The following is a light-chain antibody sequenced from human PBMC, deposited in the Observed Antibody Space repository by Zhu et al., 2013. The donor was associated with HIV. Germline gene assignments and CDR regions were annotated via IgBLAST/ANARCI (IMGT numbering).Light chain of an antibody. CDR1: QDISHY. J-gene: IGKJ4*01. Sequence: DIQMTQSPSSLSASVGDRVTITCRASQDISHYLAWFQQKPGKAPKSLIYAIYSLQSGVPSRFSGGGSGTDFTLTINNLQPEDFATYYCQQYKSYPLTFGGGTKVEIK. CDR2: AIY. CDR3: QQYKSYPLT. V-gene: IGKV1-16*01.